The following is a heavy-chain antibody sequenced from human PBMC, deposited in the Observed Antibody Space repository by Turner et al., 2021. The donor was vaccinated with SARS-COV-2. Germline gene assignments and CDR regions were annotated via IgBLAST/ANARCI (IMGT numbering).Heavy chain of an antibody. V-gene: IGHV4-59*01. D-gene: IGHD3-22*01. CDR3: ASYYYDSSGYHYAFDY. CDR2: IYYSGST. CDR1: GGSISSYY. J-gene: IGHJ4*02. Sequence: QVQLQESGPGLVKPSETLSLTCTVAGGSISSYYWSWIRQPPGTGLEWIGYIYYSGSTNYNPSLKSRVTISVDTSKNQFSLKLSSVTAADTAVYYCASYYYDSSGYHYAFDYWGQGTLVTVSS.